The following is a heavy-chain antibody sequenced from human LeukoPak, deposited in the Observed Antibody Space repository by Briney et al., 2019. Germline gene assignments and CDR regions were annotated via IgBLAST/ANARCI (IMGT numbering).Heavy chain of an antibody. Sequence: SETLSLTCAVYGGSFSGYYWSWIRQPPGKGLEWIGEINHSGSTNYNPSLKSRVTISVDTSKNQFSLKLSSVTAADTVVYYCARAKDYYDSSGYYWGYYYYYYMDVWGKGTTVTVSS. J-gene: IGHJ6*03. D-gene: IGHD3-22*01. CDR2: INHSGST. CDR3: ARAKDYYDSSGYYWGYYYYYYMDV. CDR1: GGSFSGYY. V-gene: IGHV4-34*01.